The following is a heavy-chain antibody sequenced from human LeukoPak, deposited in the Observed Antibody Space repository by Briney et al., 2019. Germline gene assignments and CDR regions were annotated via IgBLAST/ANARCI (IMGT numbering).Heavy chain of an antibody. CDR2: ISSSSSYI. V-gene: IGHV3-21*01. CDR1: GFTFSSYS. J-gene: IGHJ6*02. CDR3: ARRGTGHGMDV. Sequence: GGSRSLSCAASGFTFSSYSMNWVGQAPGKGLEWVSSISSSSSYIYYADSVKGRFTISRDNAKNTLFLQMNSLRAEDTAVYYCARRGTGHGMDVWGQGTTVIVSS. D-gene: IGHD1-1*01.